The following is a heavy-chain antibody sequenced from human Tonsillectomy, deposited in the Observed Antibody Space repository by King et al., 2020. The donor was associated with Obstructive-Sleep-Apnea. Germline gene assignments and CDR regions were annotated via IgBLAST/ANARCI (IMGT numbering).Heavy chain of an antibody. J-gene: IGHJ6*02. CDR2: ISWNSGRI. CDR3: AKDKAANYFYGMDV. CDR1: GFNFDDYA. D-gene: IGHD2-15*01. Sequence: VQLVESGGGLVQPGRSLRLSCAASGFNFDDYAMHWVRQAPGTGLEWVSGISWNSGRIGYSESVKGRFPVSRDNAKNSLYLQMNSLRVVDTAFYYCAKDKAANYFYGMDVWGQGTTVTVSS. V-gene: IGHV3-9*01.